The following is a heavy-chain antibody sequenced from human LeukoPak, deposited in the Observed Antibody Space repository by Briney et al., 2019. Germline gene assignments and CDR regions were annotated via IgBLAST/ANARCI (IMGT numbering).Heavy chain of an antibody. CDR2: ISGSGAST. J-gene: IGHJ4*02. Sequence: SGGSLRLSCAASGFTFSSYAMSWVRQAPGKALECVSGISGSGASTYYADSVKGRFTISRDNSKNTLYLQMNSLRAEDTAVYSCAKETDYNYIYYFDYWGQGTLVTVSS. V-gene: IGHV3-23*01. CDR1: GFTFSSYA. CDR3: AKETDYNYIYYFDY. D-gene: IGHD5-24*01.